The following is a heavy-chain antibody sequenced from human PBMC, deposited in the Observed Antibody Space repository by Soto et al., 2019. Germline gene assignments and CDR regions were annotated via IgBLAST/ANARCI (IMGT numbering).Heavy chain of an antibody. V-gene: IGHV3-15*01. CDR2: IKSKTDGGTT. J-gene: IGHJ4*02. D-gene: IGHD2-15*01. CDR1: GFTFSNAW. Sequence: GGSLRLSCAASGFTFSNAWMSWVRQAPGKGLEWVGRIKSKTDGGTTDYAAPVKGRFTISRDDSKNTLYLQMNSLKTEDTAVYYCTTASFVAATPRPRHRLFDYWGQGTLVTVSS. CDR3: TTASFVAATPRPRHRLFDY.